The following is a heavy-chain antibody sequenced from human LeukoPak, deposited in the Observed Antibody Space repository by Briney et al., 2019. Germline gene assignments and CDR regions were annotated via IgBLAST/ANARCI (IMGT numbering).Heavy chain of an antibody. D-gene: IGHD3-3*01. V-gene: IGHV1-46*01. CDR1: RYTFTNYY. J-gene: IGHJ5*01. CDR2: INASVGST. Sequence: GSAKVSCKPSRYTFTNYYFHSVRQAPGQGGEWMGIINASVGSTSYAQNFQGRVTMTRDTSPSTVYINISRVRSQGPAVYYCARASGLGWSGYSTCWFDPCSQRTLVTVSS. CDR3: ARASGLGWSGYSTCWFDP.